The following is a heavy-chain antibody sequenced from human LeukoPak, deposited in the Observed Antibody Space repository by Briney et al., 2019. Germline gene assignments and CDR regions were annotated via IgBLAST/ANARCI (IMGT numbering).Heavy chain of an antibody. Sequence: ASVKVSCKASGYTFTSYYMHWVRQAPGQGLEWMGIINPSGGSTSYAQKFQGRVTMTRDTSTSTVYMELSSLRSEDTAVYYCARNLGGIGSSWYYLFYWGQGTLVTVSS. V-gene: IGHV1-46*01. CDR3: ARNLGGIGSSWYYLFY. CDR1: GYTFTSYY. D-gene: IGHD6-13*01. CDR2: INPSGGST. J-gene: IGHJ4*02.